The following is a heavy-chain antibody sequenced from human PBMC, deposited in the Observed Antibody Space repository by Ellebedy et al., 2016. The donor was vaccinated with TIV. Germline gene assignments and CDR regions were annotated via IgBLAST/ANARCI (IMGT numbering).Heavy chain of an antibody. Sequence: MPSETLSLTCTVSGDSISSYYWSWIRQPPGRGLEWIGYIHYSGSTNYNHSLKSRFTISVDTSKNQFSLKLRSVTAADTAVYYCARADYGYYGAYYHGLDVWGQGTTVTVSS. CDR3: ARADYGYYGAYYHGLDV. CDR1: GDSISSYY. V-gene: IGHV4-59*01. D-gene: IGHD4-17*01. J-gene: IGHJ6*02. CDR2: IHYSGST.